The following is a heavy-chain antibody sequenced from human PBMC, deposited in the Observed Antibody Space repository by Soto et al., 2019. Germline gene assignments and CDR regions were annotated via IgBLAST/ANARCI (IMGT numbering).Heavy chain of an antibody. Sequence: QVQLVESGGGVVQPGRSLRLSCAASGFTFSNFGMHWVRQAPGKGLEWVAYISYDAANKYYADSVKGRFTISRDNSKNTLHLQMDSLSGDDTALYYCASGTAFGHWGQGTLVSVSS. CDR3: ASGTAFGH. CDR1: GFTFSNFG. CDR2: ISYDAANK. V-gene: IGHV3-30*03. J-gene: IGHJ4*02. D-gene: IGHD2-21*02.